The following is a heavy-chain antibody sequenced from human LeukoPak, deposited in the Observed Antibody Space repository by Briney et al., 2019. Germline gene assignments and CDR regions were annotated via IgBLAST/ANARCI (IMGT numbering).Heavy chain of an antibody. J-gene: IGHJ3*02. CDR2: IIPIFGTA. D-gene: IGHD2-2*02. CDR3: AGIRDCSSTSCYKMGAYDI. CDR1: GGTFSSYA. V-gene: IGHV1-69*05. Sequence: KISCKASGGTFSSYAISWVRQAPGQGLEWMGGIIPIFGTANYAQKFQGRVTITTDESTSTAYMELSSLRSEDTAVYYCAGIRDCSSTSCYKMGAYDIWGQGTMVTVSS.